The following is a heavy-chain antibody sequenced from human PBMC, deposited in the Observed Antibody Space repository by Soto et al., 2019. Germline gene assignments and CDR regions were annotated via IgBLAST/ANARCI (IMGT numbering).Heavy chain of an antibody. J-gene: IGHJ4*02. CDR2: ISHSGRT. CDR3: SYGSSFDY. D-gene: IGHD3-10*01. CDR1: GASLRSGSYY. V-gene: IGHV4-61*01. Sequence: QVQLQESGPGLVKPSVTLSLICTVSGASLRSGSYYWSWIRQPPGKGLEWIGYISHSGRTNYDPSLKSRLTMSVDTSQNQFSLQLNSVTAADTAVYYCSYGSSFDYWGQGTLVTVSS.